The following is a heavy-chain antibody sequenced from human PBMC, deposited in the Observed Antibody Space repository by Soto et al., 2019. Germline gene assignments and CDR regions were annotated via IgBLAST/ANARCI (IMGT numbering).Heavy chain of an antibody. CDR3: AKDRDFWSGYYTDYYYGMDV. CDR1: GFTFSSYG. D-gene: IGHD3-3*01. V-gene: IGHV3-30*18. Sequence: AGGSLRLSCAASGFTFSSYGMHWVRQAPGKGLEWVAVISYDGSNKYYADSVKGRFTISRDNSKNTLYLQMNSLRAEDTAVYYCAKDRDFWSGYYTDYYYGMDVWGQGTTVTVSS. CDR2: ISYDGSNK. J-gene: IGHJ6*02.